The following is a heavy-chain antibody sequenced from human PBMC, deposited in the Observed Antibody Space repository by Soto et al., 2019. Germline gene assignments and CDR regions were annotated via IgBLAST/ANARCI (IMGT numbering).Heavy chain of an antibody. D-gene: IGHD3-16*01. CDR3: ARDTVRGDFDY. J-gene: IGHJ4*02. CDR1: GLSFSRNS. CDR2: ISSGSAYI. V-gene: IGHV3-21*06. Sequence: GGSLRLSCEVSGLSFSRNSMHWVRQAPGKGLEWVSSISSGSAYIFYADSVKGRFTISRDNAKNSMYLQMNSLRAEDTAVYYCARDTVRGDFDYWGQGTLVTV.